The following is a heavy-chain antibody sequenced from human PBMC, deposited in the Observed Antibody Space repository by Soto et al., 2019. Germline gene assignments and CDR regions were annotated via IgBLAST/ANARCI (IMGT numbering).Heavy chain of an antibody. CDR2: ISWNSGSI. J-gene: IGHJ6*02. D-gene: IGHD3-3*01. V-gene: IGHV3-9*01. CDR3: AKGDRTYYDFWSGYSGDYYYGMDV. CDR1: GFTFDDYA. Sequence: GGSLRLSCAASGFTFDDYAMHWVRQAPGKGLEWVSGISWNSGSIGYADSVKGRFTISRDNAKNSLYLQMNSLRAEDTALYYCAKGDRTYYDFWSGYSGDYYYGMDVWGQGTTVTVSS.